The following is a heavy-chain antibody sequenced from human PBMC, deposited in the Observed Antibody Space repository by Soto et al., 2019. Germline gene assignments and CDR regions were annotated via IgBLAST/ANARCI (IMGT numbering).Heavy chain of an antibody. CDR3: ARVGGRVTGTTSFDP. CDR1: GGSVSSAPYY. J-gene: IGHJ5*02. CDR2: ISYSGST. Sequence: PSETLSLTCSVSGGSVSSAPYYWSWIRQHPEKGLEWIGYISYSGSTYYNPSLKGRVTVSVDTSNNQFSLKLSSVTAADTAVYYCARVGGRVTGTTSFDPWGQGTLVTVSS. V-gene: IGHV4-31*03. D-gene: IGHD1-7*01.